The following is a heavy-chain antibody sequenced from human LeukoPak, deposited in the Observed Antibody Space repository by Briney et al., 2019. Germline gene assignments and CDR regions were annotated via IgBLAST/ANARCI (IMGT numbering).Heavy chain of an antibody. CDR1: GFTVRDNF. CDR2: LYSGGAA. CDR3: ARGTFSPQGSYFGH. Sequence: GGSLRLSCAVSGFTVRDNFLNWVRQTPGKGLECVSVLYSGGAAYYADSVKDRFTISRDTSKNTLSLQMNSLRVEDTALYYCARGTFSPQGSYFGHWGQGILVTVSS. V-gene: IGHV3-53*01. J-gene: IGHJ4*02. D-gene: IGHD1-26*01.